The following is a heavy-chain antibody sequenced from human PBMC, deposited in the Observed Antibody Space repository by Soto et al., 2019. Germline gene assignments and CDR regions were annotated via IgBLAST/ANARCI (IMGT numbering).Heavy chain of an antibody. J-gene: IGHJ6*02. D-gene: IGHD1-26*01. V-gene: IGHV3-72*01. CDR3: ARVGELLARNHGMDV. CDR1: GFTFSSYS. Sequence: PGGSLRLSCAASGFTFSSYSMNWVRKAPGKGLEWIGRTRNKANSYTTEYAASVKGRFTISRDDSKNSLYLQMNSLKTEDTAVYYCARVGELLARNHGMDVWGQGTTVTVSS. CDR2: TRNKANSYTT.